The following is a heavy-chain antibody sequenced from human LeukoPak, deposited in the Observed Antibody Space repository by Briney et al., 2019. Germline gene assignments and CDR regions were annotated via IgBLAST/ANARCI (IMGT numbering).Heavy chain of an antibody. D-gene: IGHD6-25*01. Sequence: SETLPLTCTVSGDPISSYYWNWIRQPPGKVLEWIGHIYYSGSTNYNASLKSRVTISVDTSKNQFSLKLSSVTAADTAVYYCARLLAYSSDLDYWGHGTLVTVSS. CDR3: ARLLAYSSDLDY. J-gene: IGHJ4*01. CDR2: IYYSGST. CDR1: GDPISSYY. V-gene: IGHV4-59*08.